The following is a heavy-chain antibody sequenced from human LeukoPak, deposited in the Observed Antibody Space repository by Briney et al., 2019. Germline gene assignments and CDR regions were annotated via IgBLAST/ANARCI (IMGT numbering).Heavy chain of an antibody. CDR2: IKQDGSKK. CDR1: GFTFSSYW. CDR3: ARGVGDNGILGY. J-gene: IGHJ4*02. D-gene: IGHD2-15*01. Sequence: PGGSLRLXCAASGFTFSSYWMTWVRQAPGKGLEWVANIKQDGSKKDYVDSVKGRFTIFRDNAKDSLYLQMNSLRVEDTAVYYCARGVGDNGILGYWGRGTMVAVSS. V-gene: IGHV3-7*01.